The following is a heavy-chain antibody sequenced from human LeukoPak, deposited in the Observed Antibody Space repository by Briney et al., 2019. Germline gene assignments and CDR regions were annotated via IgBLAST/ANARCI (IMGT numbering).Heavy chain of an antibody. J-gene: IGHJ5*02. V-gene: IGHV4-39*01. CDR1: GGSISSSCF. CDR2: IYHSGGT. D-gene: IGHD6-19*01. Sequence: SETLSLTCTVSGGSISSSCFWGWIRQPPGKGLEWIGSIYHSGGTYYNPSLKSRVTISVDTSKNQFSLKLSSVSAADGAVYYCARQALQWLSRNQIGPWGQGTLVTVSS. CDR3: ARQALQWLSRNQIGP.